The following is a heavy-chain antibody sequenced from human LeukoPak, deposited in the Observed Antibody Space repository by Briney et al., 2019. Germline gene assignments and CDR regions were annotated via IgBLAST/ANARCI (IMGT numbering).Heavy chain of an antibody. Sequence: GGSLRLSCAASGFTVSSNYMSWVRQAPGKGLEWVLVIYSDGSTYYADSVKGRFSISRDNSKNMLYLQMNSLRAEDTALYYCARGGALLVAATFDYWGQGTLITVSS. CDR1: GFTVSSNY. CDR3: ARGGALLVAATFDY. V-gene: IGHV3-66*01. CDR2: IYSDGST. J-gene: IGHJ4*02. D-gene: IGHD2-15*01.